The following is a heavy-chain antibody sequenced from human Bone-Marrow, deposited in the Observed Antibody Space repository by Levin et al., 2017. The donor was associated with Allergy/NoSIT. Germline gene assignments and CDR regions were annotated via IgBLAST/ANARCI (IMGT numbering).Heavy chain of an antibody. CDR2: IKSETDGGTI. CDR1: GFSFTKVW. D-gene: IGHD1-26*01. Sequence: AGGSLRLSCAASGFSFTKVWMTWVRQAPGKGLEWVGRIKSETDGGTIDYAAPVKGRFTISKDDSRSTLYLQMNSLNTEDTAVYYCTTEVWVRGIRDDYWGQGTLVTVSS. J-gene: IGHJ4*02. CDR3: TTEVWVRGIRDDY. V-gene: IGHV3-15*01.